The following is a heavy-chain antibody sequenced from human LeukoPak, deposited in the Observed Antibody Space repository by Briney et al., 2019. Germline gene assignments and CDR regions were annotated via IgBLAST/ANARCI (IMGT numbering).Heavy chain of an antibody. Sequence: SSVKVSCKASRGTFSSYAISWVRQAPGQGLEWMGGIIPIFGTANYAQKFQGRVTITADESTRTAYMELSSLRSEDTAVYYCATPIVVPAAMGAFDIWGQGTMVTVSS. J-gene: IGHJ3*02. CDR3: ATPIVVPAAMGAFDI. CDR2: IIPIFGTA. V-gene: IGHV1-69*13. CDR1: RGTFSSYA. D-gene: IGHD2-2*01.